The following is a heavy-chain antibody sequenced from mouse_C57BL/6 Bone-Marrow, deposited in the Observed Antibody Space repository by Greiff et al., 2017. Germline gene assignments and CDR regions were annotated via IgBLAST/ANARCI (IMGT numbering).Heavy chain of an antibody. CDR2: IHPNSGST. D-gene: IGHD1-1*01. CDR3: AREVLRYRY. J-gene: IGHJ2*01. CDR1: GYTFTSYW. V-gene: IGHV1-64*01. Sequence: VQLQQPGAELVKPGASVKLSCKASGYTFTSYWMHWVKQRPGQGLEWIGMIHPNSGSTNYNEKFKSKATLTVEKSSSTAYMQLSSLTSEDSAVYYFAREVLRYRYWGQGTTLTVSS.